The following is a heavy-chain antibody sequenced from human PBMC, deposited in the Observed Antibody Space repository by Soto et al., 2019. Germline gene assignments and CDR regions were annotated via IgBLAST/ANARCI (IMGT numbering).Heavy chain of an antibody. CDR1: GGSISSVDYY. CDR3: ARVPFKYCTNGVCYGGYYFDY. CDR2: IYYSGST. J-gene: IGHJ4*02. V-gene: IGHV4-30-4*01. Sequence: SETLSLTCTVSGGSISSVDYYCSWIRQPPGKGLEWIGYIYYSGSTYYNPSLKSRVTISVDTSKNQFSLKLSSVTAADTAVYYCARVPFKYCTNGVCYGGYYFDYWGQGTLVTVSS. D-gene: IGHD2-8*01.